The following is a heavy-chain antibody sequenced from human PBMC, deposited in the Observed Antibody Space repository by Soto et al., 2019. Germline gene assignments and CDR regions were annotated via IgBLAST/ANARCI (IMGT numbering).Heavy chain of an antibody. CDR2: IGGSNTDR. V-gene: IGHV3-23*01. CDR1: RFIFSDYV. CDR3: AKDVVSYNGKWDWFDS. J-gene: IGHJ5*01. D-gene: IGHD1-26*01. Sequence: DVQLLQSGGGLVQPGGSLTLSCAASRFIFSDYVMNWVRQAPGKGLEWVSSIGGSNTDRYYADSVKGRFIISRDNSKNTMYLQMNSLRDDDTAVYYCAKDVVSYNGKWDWFDSWGQGTLVTVSS.